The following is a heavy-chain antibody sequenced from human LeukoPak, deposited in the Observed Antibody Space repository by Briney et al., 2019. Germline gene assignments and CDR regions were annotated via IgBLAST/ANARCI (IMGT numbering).Heavy chain of an antibody. CDR1: GFAFDDYA. D-gene: IGHD3-10*01. V-gene: IGHV3-9*01. Sequence: PAGGSLRLSSTASGFAFDDYAMHWVRQTPGKGREWVSGLGWNSGNIAYAESVKGRFTISRDNAKNSLHLRMNNLRPEDTALYFCAKGFGSGTRWYFDFWGRGTLVSVSS. J-gene: IGHJ2*01. CDR3: AKGFGSGTRWYFDF. CDR2: LGWNSGNI.